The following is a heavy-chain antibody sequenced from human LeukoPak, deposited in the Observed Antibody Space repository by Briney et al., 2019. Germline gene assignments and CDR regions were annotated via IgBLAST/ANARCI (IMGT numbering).Heavy chain of an antibody. CDR2: ISGSGGST. CDR1: GFTFSRYG. D-gene: IGHD3-22*01. CDR3: AREYYGSSGYYNDY. V-gene: IGHV3-23*01. Sequence: GSLRLSCVASGFTFSRYGMTWVRQAPGKGLQWVSAISGSGGSTYYADSVKGRFTISRDNSKNTLYLQINGLRAEDTAVYYCAREYYGSSGYYNDYWGQGALVTVSS. J-gene: IGHJ4*02.